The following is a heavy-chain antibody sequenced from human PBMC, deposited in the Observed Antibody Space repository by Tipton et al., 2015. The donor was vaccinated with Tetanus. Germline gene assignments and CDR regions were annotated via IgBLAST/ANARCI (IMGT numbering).Heavy chain of an antibody. D-gene: IGHD1-1*01. CDR2: VYYSGST. CDR1: GGSISRTSPY. V-gene: IGHV4-39*01. Sequence: TLSLTCTVSGGSISRTSPYWGWIRQPPGTGLQGNGSVYYSGSTYYNPSLRNRLTVSRDTSKNQFSLNLKSGTAADTAVYYCVTNWRSVNYGLDVWGQGSTVTVSS. CDR3: VTNWRSVNYGLDV. J-gene: IGHJ6*02.